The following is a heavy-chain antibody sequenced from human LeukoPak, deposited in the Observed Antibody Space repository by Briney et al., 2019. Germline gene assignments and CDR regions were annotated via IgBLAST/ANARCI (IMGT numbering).Heavy chain of an antibody. Sequence: PSETLSLTCTVSGGSISSGGYYWSWIRQHPGKGLEWIGYIYYSGSTYYNPSLKSRVTISVDKSKNQFSLKLSSVTAADTAVYYCARDTVVVPAATGVNWFDPWGQGTLVTVSS. D-gene: IGHD2-2*01. CDR3: ARDTVVVPAATGVNWFDP. V-gene: IGHV4-31*03. CDR2: IYYSGST. J-gene: IGHJ5*02. CDR1: GGSISSGGYY.